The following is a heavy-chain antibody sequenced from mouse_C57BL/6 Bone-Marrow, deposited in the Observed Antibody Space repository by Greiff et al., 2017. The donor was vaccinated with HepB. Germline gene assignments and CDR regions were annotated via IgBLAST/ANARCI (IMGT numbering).Heavy chain of an antibody. CDR3: ARESTIVSYYFDY. Sequence: QVQLQQPGAELVMPGASVKLSCKASGYTFTSYWMHWVKQRPGQGLEWIGEIYPADSYTNYNQKFKGKSTLTVDKSSSTAYMQLSSLTSEDSAVYYYARESTIVSYYFDYWGQGTTLTVSS. V-gene: IGHV1-69*01. CDR2: IYPADSYT. D-gene: IGHD2-1*01. CDR1: GYTFTSYW. J-gene: IGHJ2*01.